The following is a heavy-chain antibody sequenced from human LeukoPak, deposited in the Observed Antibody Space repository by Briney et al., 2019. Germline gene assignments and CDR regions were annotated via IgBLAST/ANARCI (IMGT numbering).Heavy chain of an antibody. D-gene: IGHD6-13*01. CDR3: AGEGRQQLVRYYYYGMDV. CDR1: GGCFSGYY. J-gene: IGHJ6*02. Sequence: SETLSLTCAVYGGCFSGYYWSWIRQPPGKGLEWIGEINHSGSTNYNPSLKSRVTISVDTSKNQFSLKLSSVTAADTAVYYCAGEGRQQLVRYYYYGMDVWGQGTTVTVSS. CDR2: INHSGST. V-gene: IGHV4-34*01.